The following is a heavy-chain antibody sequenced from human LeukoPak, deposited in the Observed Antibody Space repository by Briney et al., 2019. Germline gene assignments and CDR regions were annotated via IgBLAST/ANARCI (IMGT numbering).Heavy chain of an antibody. CDR3: AREGAARGYGMDV. Sequence: SETLSLTCAVYGGSFSGYYWSWIRQPPGKGLEWIGEINHGGSTNYNPSLKSRVTISVDTSKNQFSLKLSSVTAADTAVYYCAREGAARGYGMDVWGQGTTVTVSS. CDR1: GGSFSGYY. V-gene: IGHV4-34*01. J-gene: IGHJ6*02. CDR2: INHGGST. D-gene: IGHD4/OR15-4a*01.